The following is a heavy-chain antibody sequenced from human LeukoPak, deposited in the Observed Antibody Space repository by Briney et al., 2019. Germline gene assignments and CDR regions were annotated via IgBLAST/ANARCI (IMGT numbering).Heavy chain of an antibody. D-gene: IGHD3-3*01. CDR3: ARVNYDFWSGYPIRFDP. CDR1: GGSISSYY. V-gene: IGHV4-59*01. J-gene: IGHJ5*02. CDR2: IYYSGST. Sequence: KPSETLSLTCTVSGGSISSYYWSWIRQPPGKGLEWIGYIYYSGSTNYNPSLKSRVTISVDTSKNQFSLKLSSVTAADTAVYYCARVNYDFWSGYPIRFDPWGQGTLVTVSS.